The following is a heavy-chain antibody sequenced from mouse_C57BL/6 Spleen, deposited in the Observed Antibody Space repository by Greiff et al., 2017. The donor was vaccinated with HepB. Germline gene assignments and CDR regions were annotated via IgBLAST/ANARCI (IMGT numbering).Heavy chain of an antibody. V-gene: IGHV1-82*01. J-gene: IGHJ2*01. CDR2: IYPGDGDT. CDR1: GYAFSSSW. D-gene: IGHD1-1*01. CDR3: ARDYYGSSSLDY. Sequence: VQRVESGPELVKPGASVKISCKASGYAFSSSWMNWVKQRPGKGLEWIGRIYPGDGDTNYNGKFKGKATLTADKSSSTAYMQLSSLTSEDSAVYFCARDYYGSSSLDYWGQGTTLTVSS.